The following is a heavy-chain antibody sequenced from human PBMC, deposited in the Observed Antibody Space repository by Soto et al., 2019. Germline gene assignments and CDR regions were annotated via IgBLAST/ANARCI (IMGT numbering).Heavy chain of an antibody. CDR2: IYYSGST. D-gene: IGHD6-13*01. J-gene: IGHJ4*02. V-gene: IGHV4-39*01. CDR1: GGSISSSSYY. Sequence: PSETLSLTCTFYGGSISSSSYYWGWIRQPPGKGLEWIGSIYYSGSTYYNPSLKSRVTISVDTSKNQFSLKLSSVTAADTAVYYCARRQSSSWYGLWGQGTLVT. CDR3: ARRQSSSWYGL.